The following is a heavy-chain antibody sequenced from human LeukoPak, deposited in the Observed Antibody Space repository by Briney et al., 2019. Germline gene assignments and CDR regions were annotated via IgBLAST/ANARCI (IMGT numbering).Heavy chain of an antibody. CDR2: ISAYNGNT. CDR3: ARRDLDAFDI. D-gene: IGHD2-21*02. V-gene: IGHV1-18*01. J-gene: IGHJ3*02. Sequence: ASVKVSCKASGYTFTNYGFSWVRQAPGQGLEWMGWISAYNGNTNYALKLQGRVTMTTDTSTSTAYMELRSLRSEDTAVYYCARRDLDAFDIWGQGTMVTVSS. CDR1: GYTFTNYG.